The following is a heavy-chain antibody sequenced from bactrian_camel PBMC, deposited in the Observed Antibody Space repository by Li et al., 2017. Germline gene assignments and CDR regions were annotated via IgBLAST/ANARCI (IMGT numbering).Heavy chain of an antibody. D-gene: IGHD4*01. CDR3: AARVGALPPRGKGDPFRATWFGY. Sequence: HVQLVESGGDSVQAGGSLRLSCARSEYPYDTYYMAWFRQPPGKGREGVASIDADGTTYYADSVRGRLTISQDNAKNTLYLQMDGLKVEDTAMYYCAARVGALPPRGKGDPFRATWFGYWGQ. CDR2: IDADGTT. CDR1: EYPYDTYY. V-gene: IGHV3S55*01. J-gene: IGHJ5*01.